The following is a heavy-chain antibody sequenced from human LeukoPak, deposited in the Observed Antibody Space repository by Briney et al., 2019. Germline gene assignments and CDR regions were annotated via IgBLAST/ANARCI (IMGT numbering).Heavy chain of an antibody. Sequence: PGGSLRLSCAASGFTFSSYGMSWVRQAPGKGLEWVSAISGSGGSTYYADSVKGRFTISRDNSKNTLYLQMNSLRAEDTAVYYCAKDIGPIVGATGDWGQGTLVTVSS. CDR3: AKDIGPIVGATGD. J-gene: IGHJ4*02. D-gene: IGHD1-26*01. CDR1: GFTFSSYG. V-gene: IGHV3-23*01. CDR2: ISGSGGST.